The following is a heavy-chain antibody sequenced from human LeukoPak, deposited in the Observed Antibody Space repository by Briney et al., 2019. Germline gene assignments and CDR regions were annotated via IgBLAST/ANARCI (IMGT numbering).Heavy chain of an antibody. CDR2: ISGYTGNT. CDR1: GYTFTSYG. Sequence: ASVKVSCKASGYTFTSYGISWVRPAPGQGLEWMGWISGYTGNTNYAQNLQGRVTMTTDTSTSTAYMVLRSLRSDDTAVYYCTRGDWNYGRTDYWGQGTLVSVSS. J-gene: IGHJ4*02. CDR3: TRGDWNYGRTDY. V-gene: IGHV1-18*01. D-gene: IGHD1-7*01.